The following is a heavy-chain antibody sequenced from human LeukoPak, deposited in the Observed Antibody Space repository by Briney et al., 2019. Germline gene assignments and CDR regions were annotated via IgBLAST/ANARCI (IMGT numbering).Heavy chain of an antibody. CDR2: IIPILGIA. V-gene: IGHV1-69*04. Sequence: SVKVSCKASGGTFSSYAISWVRQAPGQGLEWMGRIIPILGIASYAQKFQGRVTITADKSTSTAYMELSSLRSEDTAVYYCAREGVGLQGTFDYWGQGTLVTVSS. CDR3: AREGVGLQGTFDY. D-gene: IGHD5-24*01. CDR1: GGTFSSYA. J-gene: IGHJ4*02.